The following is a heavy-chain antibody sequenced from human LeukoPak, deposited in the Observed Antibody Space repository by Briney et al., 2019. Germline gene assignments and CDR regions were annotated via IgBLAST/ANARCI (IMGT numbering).Heavy chain of an antibody. D-gene: IGHD6-13*01. CDR2: FDPEDGET. V-gene: IGHV1-24*01. CDR3: ATDRHSSSWQKFDY. J-gene: IGHJ4*02. CDR1: GYTLTELS. Sequence: ASVKVSCKVSGYTLTELSMHWVRQAPGKGLEWMGGFDPEDGETIYAQKFQGRVTKTEDTSTETAYMELSSLGSEDTAVYYCATDRHSSSWQKFDYWGQGTLVTVSS.